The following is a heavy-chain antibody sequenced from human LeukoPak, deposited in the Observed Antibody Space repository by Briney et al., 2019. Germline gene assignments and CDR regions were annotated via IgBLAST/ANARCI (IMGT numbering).Heavy chain of an antibody. D-gene: IGHD3-3*01. V-gene: IGHV3-30*18. Sequence: GGSLRLSYAASGFTFSAYWMSWVRQAPGKGLEWVAVISYDGSNKYYADSVKGRFTISTDNSKNTLYLQMNSLRAEDTAVYYCAKDYYDFWSGYYGDNWFDPWGQGTPVTVSS. CDR1: GFTFSAYW. CDR3: AKDYYDFWSGYYGDNWFDP. J-gene: IGHJ5*02. CDR2: ISYDGSNK.